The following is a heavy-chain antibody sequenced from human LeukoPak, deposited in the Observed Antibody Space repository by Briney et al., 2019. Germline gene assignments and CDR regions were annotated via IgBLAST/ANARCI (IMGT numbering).Heavy chain of an antibody. CDR1: GFTFSSYA. V-gene: IGHV3-23*01. CDR2: ISGSGGST. D-gene: IGHD3-10*01. Sequence: GGSLRLSCAASGFTFSSYAMSWVRQAPGKGLEWVSDISGSGGSTYYADSVKGRFTISRDNSKNTLYLQMNSLRAEDTAVYYCAKGRGSGSYRNWFDPWGQGTLVTVSS. J-gene: IGHJ5*02. CDR3: AKGRGSGSYRNWFDP.